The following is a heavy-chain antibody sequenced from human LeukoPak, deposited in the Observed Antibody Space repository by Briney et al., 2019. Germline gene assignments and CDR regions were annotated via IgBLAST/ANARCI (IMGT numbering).Heavy chain of an antibody. V-gene: IGHV4-61*02. CDR2: IYTSGST. CDR3: ARGSRGFYGGLFDP. J-gene: IGHJ5*02. CDR1: GGSISSGSYY. Sequence: PSETLSLTCTVSGGSISSGSYYWSWIRQPAGKGLEWIGRIYTSGSTNYNPSLKSRVTISVDTSKNQFSLKLSSVTAADTAVYYCARGSRGFYGGLFDPWGQGTLVTVSS. D-gene: IGHD4-23*01.